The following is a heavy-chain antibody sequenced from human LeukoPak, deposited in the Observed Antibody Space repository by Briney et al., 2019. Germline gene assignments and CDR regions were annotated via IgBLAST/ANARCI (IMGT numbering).Heavy chain of an antibody. D-gene: IGHD5-12*01. Sequence: GGSLRLSCTPSGFTFSNSGMSWVRQAPGKGLEWVASITGNDGAAYYADSVRGRFTISRDNSKNTLNLQVSSLRAEDTATYYCAKLFQYSAWYFQYWGQGTLVSVSS. CDR2: ITGNDGAA. J-gene: IGHJ4*02. CDR1: GFTFSNSG. CDR3: AKLFQYSAWYFQY. V-gene: IGHV3-23*01.